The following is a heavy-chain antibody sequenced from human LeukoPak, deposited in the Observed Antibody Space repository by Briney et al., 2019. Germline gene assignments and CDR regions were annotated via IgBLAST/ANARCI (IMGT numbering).Heavy chain of an antibody. CDR2: IYHNGDT. J-gene: IGHJ3*02. D-gene: IGHD2-2*02. Sequence: SETLPLTCIVSGGSIISGDYYWSWIRQPPGKGLEWIGYIYHNGDTYYNPSLKSRVSISVDTSKNQFSLKLSSVTAADTAVYYCARAGVVPAAINRAFDIWGQGSVVTVSS. CDR3: ARAGVVPAAINRAFDI. CDR1: GGSIISGDYY. V-gene: IGHV4-30-4*08.